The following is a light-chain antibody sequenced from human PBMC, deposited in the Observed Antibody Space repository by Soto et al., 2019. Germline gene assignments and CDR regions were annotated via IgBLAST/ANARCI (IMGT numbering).Light chain of an antibody. J-gene: IGKJ2*01. CDR1: QSVSTRY. CDR2: GAS. CDR3: HQFGSSPPAFT. Sequence: ESMLTQSPGTLSLSVGERATLSCRASQSVSTRYLAWYQQKPGQAPRLLIYGASIRATGIPDRFSGSGSGTDFTLTISRLEPEDFAVYYCHQFGSSPPAFTFGQGTKLEI. V-gene: IGKV3-20*01.